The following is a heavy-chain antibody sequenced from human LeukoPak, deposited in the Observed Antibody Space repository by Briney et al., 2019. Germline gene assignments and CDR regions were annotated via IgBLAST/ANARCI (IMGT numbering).Heavy chain of an antibody. CDR1: GGSISSYY. CDR3: ARGDILTGYPDY. CDR2: IYYSGST. D-gene: IGHD3-9*01. J-gene: IGHJ4*02. V-gene: IGHV4-59*01. Sequence: PSETLSLTRTVSGGSISSYYWSWIRQPPGKGLEWIGYIYYSGSTNYNPSLKSRVTISVNTSKNQFSLKLSSVTAADTAVYYCARGDILTGYPDYWGQGTLVTVSS.